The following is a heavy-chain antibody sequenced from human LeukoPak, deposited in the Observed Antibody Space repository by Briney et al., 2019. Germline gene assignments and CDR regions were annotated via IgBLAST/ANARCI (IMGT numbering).Heavy chain of an antibody. CDR3: VRAGKGDYDYGLDV. CDR1: VFTFSTYD. V-gene: IGHV3-13*01. J-gene: IGHJ6*04. CDR2: INTAGDS. Sequence: GGSLRLSCAASVFTFSTYDMHGVRQATGKGLEGVSVINTAGDSFYAGSVKGRFTISRENAKTSVFLQMNSLRAEDTAVYYCVRAGKGDYDYGLDVWGKGTTVTVSS.